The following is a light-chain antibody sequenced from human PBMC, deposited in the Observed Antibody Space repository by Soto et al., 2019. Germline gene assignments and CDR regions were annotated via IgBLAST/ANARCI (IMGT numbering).Light chain of an antibody. CDR1: SSDVGSYNL. V-gene: IGLV2-23*03. CDR2: EGS. J-gene: IGLJ2*01. CDR3: CSYAVSSTFVV. Sequence: QSPLTQPASVSGSPGQSITISCTGTSSDVGSYNLVSWYQQHPGKAPQLMIYEGSQRPSGVSNRFSGSKSGNTASLTISGLQAEDEDDDYCCSYAVSSTFVVFGGGTKLTVL.